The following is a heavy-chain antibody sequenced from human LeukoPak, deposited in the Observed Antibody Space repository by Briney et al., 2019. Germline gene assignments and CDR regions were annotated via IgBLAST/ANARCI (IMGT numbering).Heavy chain of an antibody. D-gene: IGHD3-3*01. J-gene: IGHJ4*02. Sequence: ASVKVSCKASGGTFSRYAISWVRQAPGQGLEWMGWISAYNGNTNYAQKLQGRVTMTTDTSTSTAYMELRSLRSDDTAVYYCARDYSAASNFWSGYRRPYFDYWGQGTLVTVSS. CDR1: GGTFSRYA. V-gene: IGHV1-18*01. CDR3: ARDYSAASNFWSGYRRPYFDY. CDR2: ISAYNGNT.